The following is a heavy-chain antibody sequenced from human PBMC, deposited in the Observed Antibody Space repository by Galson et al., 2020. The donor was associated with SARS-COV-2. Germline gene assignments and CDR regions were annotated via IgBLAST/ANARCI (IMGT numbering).Heavy chain of an antibody. D-gene: IGHD3-3*01. J-gene: IGHJ5*02. Sequence: SGPTLVKPTQTLTLTCTFSGFSLSTSGMCVSWIRQPPGKALEWLALIDWDDDKYYSTSLKTRLTISKDTSKNQVVLTMTNMDPADTATYYCARTTLRFLEWSPFDPWGQGTLVTVSS. CDR2: IDWDDDK. CDR3: ARTTLRFLEWSPFDP. CDR1: GFSLSTSGMC. V-gene: IGHV2-70*01.